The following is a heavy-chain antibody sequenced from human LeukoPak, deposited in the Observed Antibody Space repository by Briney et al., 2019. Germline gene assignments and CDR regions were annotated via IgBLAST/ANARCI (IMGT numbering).Heavy chain of an antibody. V-gene: IGHV4-59*01. CDR3: ARGVGAPAFYYYYGMDV. D-gene: IGHD1-26*01. CDR1: GGSISSYY. Sequence: PSETLSLTCTVSGGSISSYYWTWIRQPPGKGLEWIGFIHYSGSTNYKPSLRGRVTMSVDTSKNQFSLKLSSVTAADTAVYYCARGVGAPAFYYYYGMDVWGQGTTVTVSS. CDR2: IHYSGST. J-gene: IGHJ6*02.